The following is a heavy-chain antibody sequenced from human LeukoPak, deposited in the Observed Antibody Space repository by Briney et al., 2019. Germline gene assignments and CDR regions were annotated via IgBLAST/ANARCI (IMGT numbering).Heavy chain of an antibody. CDR2: IIPVLGIA. J-gene: IGHJ3*02. Sequence: SVKVSCKASGGTFSSYTISWVRQAPGQGLEWMGRIIPVLGIANYAQKFQGRVTITADKSTSTAYMELSSLRSEDTAVYYCARAASYSSGWIKDEIWGQGTMVTVSS. CDR1: GGTFSSYT. D-gene: IGHD6-19*01. V-gene: IGHV1-69*02. CDR3: ARAASYSSGWIKDEI.